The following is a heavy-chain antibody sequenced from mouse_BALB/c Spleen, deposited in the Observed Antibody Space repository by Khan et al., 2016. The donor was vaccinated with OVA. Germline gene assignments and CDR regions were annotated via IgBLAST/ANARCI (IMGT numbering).Heavy chain of an antibody. CDR2: ISSAGDYT. D-gene: IGHD4-1*01. Sequence: EVELVESGGDLVKPGESLKLSCAASGFTFSSYGMSWVRQTPDKRLEWVATISSAGDYTYYPDNVKGRFTISRDNAKNTLYLQMSSLKSEDTAMFYCASHLTGSFAYWGQGTLVTVSA. V-gene: IGHV5-6*01. CDR1: GFTFSSYG. CDR3: ASHLTGSFAY. J-gene: IGHJ3*01.